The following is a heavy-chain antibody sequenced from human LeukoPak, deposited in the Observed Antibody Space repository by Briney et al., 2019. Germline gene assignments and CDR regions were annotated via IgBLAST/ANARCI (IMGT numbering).Heavy chain of an antibody. Sequence: PSETLSLTCTVSGYSISSGYYWGWIRPPPGKGLEWIGSIYHSGSTYYNPSLKSRVTISVDTSKNQFSLKLSSVTAADTAVYYCAAYYYDSSGYYYYYYYMDVWGKGTTVTVSS. CDR2: IYHSGST. D-gene: IGHD3-22*01. CDR3: AAYYYDSSGYYYYYYYMDV. J-gene: IGHJ6*03. CDR1: GYSISSGYY. V-gene: IGHV4-38-2*02.